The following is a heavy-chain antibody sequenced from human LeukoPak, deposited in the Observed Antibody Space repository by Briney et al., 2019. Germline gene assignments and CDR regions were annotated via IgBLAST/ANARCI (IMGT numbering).Heavy chain of an antibody. CDR3: ARIAVTGPLAYYGMDV. CDR2: IIPILGIA. D-gene: IGHD6-19*01. V-gene: IGHV1-69*04. Sequence: SVKVSCKASEGTFSSYGISWVRQAPGQGLEWMGRIIPILGIANYAQKFQGRVTITADKSTSTAYMELSSLRSEDTAVYYCARIAVTGPLAYYGMDVWGQGTTVTVSS. CDR1: EGTFSSYG. J-gene: IGHJ6*02.